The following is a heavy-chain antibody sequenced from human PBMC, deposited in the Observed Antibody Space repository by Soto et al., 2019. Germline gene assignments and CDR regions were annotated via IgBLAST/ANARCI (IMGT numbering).Heavy chain of an antibody. CDR3: ARVSPGTYGAFDI. CDR1: GFTFDDYA. V-gene: IGHV3-9*01. J-gene: IGHJ3*02. D-gene: IGHD6-13*01. CDR2: ISWNSGSI. Sequence: GGSLRLSCAASGFTFDDYAMHWVRQAPGKGLEWVSGISWNSGSIGYADSVKGRFTISRDNAKNSLYLQMNSLRAEDTALYYCARVSPGTYGAFDIWGQGTMVTVSS.